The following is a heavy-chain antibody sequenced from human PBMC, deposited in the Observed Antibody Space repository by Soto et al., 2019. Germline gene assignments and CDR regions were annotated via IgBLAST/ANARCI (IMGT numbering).Heavy chain of an antibody. CDR1: GGSMSDFF. Sequence: SETLSLTCSVSGGSMSDFFWSWIRQSPERGLEWIGYVYYLGSTDYNPSLKSRVTISVDTSKRQFSLRLSSVTAADAAIYYCARDGYDGSGSPYPAYWGPGAQVTVSS. CDR3: ARDGYDGSGSPYPAY. D-gene: IGHD3-10*01. CDR2: VYYLGST. V-gene: IGHV4-59*01. J-gene: IGHJ4*02.